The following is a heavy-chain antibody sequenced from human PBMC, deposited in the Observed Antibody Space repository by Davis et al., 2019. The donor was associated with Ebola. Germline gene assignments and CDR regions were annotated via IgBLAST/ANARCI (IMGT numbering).Heavy chain of an antibody. CDR2: ISGSGGST. CDR3: AKMGNDFGDFPDNY. Sequence: GGSLRLSCAASGFTFSSYAMSWVRQAPGKGLEWVSAISGSGGSTYYADSVEGRFSMSLDISKNLVYLQMDSLRPEDTATYFCAKMGNDFGDFPDNYWGQGTLVIVSS. D-gene: IGHD4-17*01. J-gene: IGHJ4*02. CDR1: GFTFSSYA. V-gene: IGHV3-23*01.